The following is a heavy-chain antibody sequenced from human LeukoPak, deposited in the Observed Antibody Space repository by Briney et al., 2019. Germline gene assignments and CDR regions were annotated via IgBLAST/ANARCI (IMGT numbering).Heavy chain of an antibody. V-gene: IGHV1-18*01. Sequence: GASVKVSCKASGYTFTIYGVTWVRQAPGQGLEWVGWISPYYGNTNYAQKLQGRVTMTTDTSTSTAYVELRSLRSDDTAVYYCARDQGDIVATIGPTNFDYWGQGTLVTVSS. J-gene: IGHJ4*02. CDR3: ARDQGDIVATIGPTNFDY. CDR1: GYTFTIYG. CDR2: ISPYYGNT. D-gene: IGHD5-12*01.